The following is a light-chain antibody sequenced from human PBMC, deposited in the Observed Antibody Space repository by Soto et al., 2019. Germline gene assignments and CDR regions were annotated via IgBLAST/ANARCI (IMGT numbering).Light chain of an antibody. CDR3: QQYGSLPAT. V-gene: IGKV3-20*01. J-gene: IGKJ3*01. Sequence: EIVLTQSPGTLSLSPGERATLSCRASQSVNGNYLAWFQQKPGQAPRLLIYGASTRATGIPDRFSGRGSGTDFSLTSSRLEPEDFAVYYCQQYGSLPATFGPGTTVDVK. CDR1: QSVNGNY. CDR2: GAS.